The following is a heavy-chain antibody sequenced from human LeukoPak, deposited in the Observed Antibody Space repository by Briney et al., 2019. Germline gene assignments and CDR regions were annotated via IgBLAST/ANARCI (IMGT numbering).Heavy chain of an antibody. CDR1: GFTFSTYS. J-gene: IGHJ4*02. CDR3: ARDDSSSWYEAVNPPDY. V-gene: IGHV3-48*01. D-gene: IGHD6-13*01. CDR2: INGDSNTI. Sequence: GGSLRLSCAASGFTFSTYSMIWVRQAPGKGLEWLSYINGDSNTIYYADSVKGRFTISRDNAKNSLYLQLNSLRAEDTAVYYCARDDSSSWYEAVNPPDYWGQGTLVTVSS.